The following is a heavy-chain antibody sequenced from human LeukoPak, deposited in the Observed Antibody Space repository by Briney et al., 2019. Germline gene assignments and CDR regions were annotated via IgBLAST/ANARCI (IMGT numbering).Heavy chain of an antibody. CDR1: GVSISSSSYY. CDR2: IYYSGST. Sequence: MASETLSLTCTVSGVSISSSSYYWGWIRQPPGKGLEWIGSIYYSGSTYYNPSLKSRVTISVDTSMNQFSLKLSSVTAADTAVYYCARLVVGGLTFDYWGQGTLVTVSS. D-gene: IGHD1-26*01. CDR3: ARLVVGGLTFDY. J-gene: IGHJ4*02. V-gene: IGHV4-39*01.